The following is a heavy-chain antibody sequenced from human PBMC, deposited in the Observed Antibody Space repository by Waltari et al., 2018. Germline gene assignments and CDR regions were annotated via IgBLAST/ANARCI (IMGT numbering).Heavy chain of an antibody. V-gene: IGHV3-74*01. D-gene: IGHD2-15*01. J-gene: IGHJ6*02. CDR3: VRDNWWGGMDV. CDR2: INGDGSET. Sequence: EVQLVESGGGLVQPGGSLRLSCAASGFTFSNYWIHWVRRTPGKGLVWVSRINGDGSETDHADSVKGRFTISRDNAENTLYLQMTSLRAEDTAIYYCVRDNWWGGMDVWGQGTTVTVSS. CDR1: GFTFSNYW.